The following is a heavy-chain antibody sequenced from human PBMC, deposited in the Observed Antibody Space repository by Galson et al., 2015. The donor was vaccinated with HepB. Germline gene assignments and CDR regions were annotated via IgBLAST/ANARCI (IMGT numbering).Heavy chain of an antibody. D-gene: IGHD3-22*01. CDR2: MHYSGST. CDR1: GGSINSSNYY. J-gene: IGHJ2*01. Sequence: ETLSLTCTISGGSINSSNYYWVWIRQSPGKGLEWIGSMHYSGSTYQNPSRKSRVTSSIATSKNQFSLKLSSVTAADTAVYYCARDSAYSMIVVVPYWYFDLWGRGTLVTVSP. CDR3: ARDSAYSMIVVVPYWYFDL. V-gene: IGHV4-39*07.